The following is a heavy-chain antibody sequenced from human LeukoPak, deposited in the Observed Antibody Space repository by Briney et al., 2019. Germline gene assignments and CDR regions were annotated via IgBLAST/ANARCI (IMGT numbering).Heavy chain of an antibody. J-gene: IGHJ4*02. D-gene: IGHD6-13*01. CDR3: ARWGAAAGVNY. Sequence: PSETLSLTCAVYGGSFSGYYWSWIRRPPGKGLEWIGEIYHSGSTNYNPSLKSRVTISVDKSKNQFSLKLSSVTAADTAVYYCARWGAAAGVNYWGQGTLVTVSS. CDR2: IYHSGST. V-gene: IGHV4-34*01. CDR1: GGSFSGYY.